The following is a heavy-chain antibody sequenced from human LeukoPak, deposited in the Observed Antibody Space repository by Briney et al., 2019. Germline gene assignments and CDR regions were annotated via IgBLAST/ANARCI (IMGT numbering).Heavy chain of an antibody. CDR1: GYTFTGYY. V-gene: IGHV1-2*02. D-gene: IGHD6-19*01. Sequence: GASVKVSCKASGYTFTGYYIHWVRQAPGQGLEWMGWINPNSGGTHYAQKFQGRVTMTRDTSINTAYMELSRLRFDDTGVYYCARGQQWLEAFDYWGLGTLATVSS. CDR3: ARGQQWLEAFDY. J-gene: IGHJ4*02. CDR2: INPNSGGT.